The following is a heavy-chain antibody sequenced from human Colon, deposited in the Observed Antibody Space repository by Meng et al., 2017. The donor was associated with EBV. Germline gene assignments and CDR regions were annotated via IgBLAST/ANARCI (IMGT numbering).Heavy chain of an antibody. CDR3: ARVSSGWDYFDY. J-gene: IGHJ4*02. CDR1: GGSVSSGGYY. V-gene: IGHV4-31*03. Sequence: VLRQESGPGLVNPSHARSLTCTVSGGSVSSGGYYWTWIRQHPGKGLEWFGHIYYSGSTFYNPSLKRRVIISIDTSKNQFSLNLRSVTAADTAVYYCARVSSGWDYFDYWGQGTLVTVSS. D-gene: IGHD6-19*01. CDR2: IYYSGST.